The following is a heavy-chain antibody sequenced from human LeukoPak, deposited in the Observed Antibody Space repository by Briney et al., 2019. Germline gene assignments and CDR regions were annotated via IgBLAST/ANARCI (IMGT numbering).Heavy chain of an antibody. V-gene: IGHV4-34*01. CDR1: GGSFSGYY. D-gene: IGHD2-2*01. Sequence: SETLSLTCAVHGGSFSGYYWSWIRQPPGKGLEWIGEINHSGSTNYNPSLKSRVTISVDMSKNQFSLKLSSVTAADTAVYYCARTTEGYCRSTSYSWCYYYYMDVWGKGTTVTVSS. CDR3: ARTTEGYCRSTSYSWCYYYYMDV. J-gene: IGHJ6*03. CDR2: INHSGST.